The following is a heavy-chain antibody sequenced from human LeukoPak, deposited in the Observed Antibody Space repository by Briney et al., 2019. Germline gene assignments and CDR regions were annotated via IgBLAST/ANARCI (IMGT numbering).Heavy chain of an antibody. J-gene: IGHJ4*02. CDR3: ARDLPGDSSFDY. D-gene: IGHD7-27*01. Sequence: PSQTLSLTCTVSGGSISRGSYYWSWIRQPAGKGLEWIGRIYTSGSTNYNPSLKSRVTISVDTSKNQFSLKLSSVTAADTAVYYCARDLPGDSSFDYWGQGTLVTVSS. V-gene: IGHV4-61*02. CDR2: IYTSGST. CDR1: GGSISRGSYY.